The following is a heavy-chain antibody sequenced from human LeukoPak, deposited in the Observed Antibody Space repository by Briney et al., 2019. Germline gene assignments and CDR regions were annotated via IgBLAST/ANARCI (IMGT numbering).Heavy chain of an antibody. V-gene: IGHV3-33*01. CDR3: ARDFRSTMVRGVPCGY. CDR1: GFTFSSYG. CDR2: IWYDGSNK. J-gene: IGHJ4*02. Sequence: SGGSLRLSCAASGFTFSSYGMHWVRQAPGKGLEWVAVIWYDGSNKYYADSVKGRFTISRDNSKNTLYLQMNSLRAEDTAVYYCARDFRSTMVRGVPCGYWGQGTLVTVSS. D-gene: IGHD3-10*01.